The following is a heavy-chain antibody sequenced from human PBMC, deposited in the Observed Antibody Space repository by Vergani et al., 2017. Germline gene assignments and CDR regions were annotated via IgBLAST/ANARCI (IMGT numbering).Heavy chain of an antibody. CDR1: GCTFSSYW. Sequence: VHLVESGGGLVQPGGSLRLSCAASGCTFSSYWMSWVRQAPGKGLEWVANIKQDGSEKYYVDSVKGRFTISRDNAKNSLYLQMNSLRAEDTAVYYCARGYYDFWSGYWGPWGQGTLVTVSS. CDR3: ARGYYDFWSGYWGP. CDR2: IKQDGSEK. V-gene: IGHV3-7*01. J-gene: IGHJ5*02. D-gene: IGHD3-3*01.